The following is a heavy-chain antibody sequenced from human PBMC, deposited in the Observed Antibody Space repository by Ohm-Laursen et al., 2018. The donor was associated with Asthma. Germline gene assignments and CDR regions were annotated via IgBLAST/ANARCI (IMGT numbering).Heavy chain of an antibody. J-gene: IGHJ6*02. CDR1: GYTFSRYS. V-gene: IGHV3-21*01. Sequence: SLRLSCAASGYTFSRYSIHWVRQIPGKGLEWVASIGTASSFIYYADSVRGRFTISRDNAKHSLYLQMTSLRAEDTAVYYCAREWGGMDVWGLGATVTVSS. CDR3: AREWGGMDV. D-gene: IGHD1-26*01. CDR2: IGTASSFI.